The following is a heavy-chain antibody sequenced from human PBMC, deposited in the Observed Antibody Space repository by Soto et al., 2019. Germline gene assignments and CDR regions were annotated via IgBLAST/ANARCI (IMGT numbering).Heavy chain of an antibody. J-gene: IGHJ4*02. CDR2: ISSSGSTI. CDR1: GFTFSDYY. CDR3: ARDFGDIVATDWSYFDY. D-gene: IGHD5-12*01. V-gene: IGHV3-11*01. Sequence: PGGSLRLSCAASGFTFSDYYMNWIRQAPGKGLEWVSYISSSGSTIYYSDSVKGRFTISRDNAKNSLYLQMNSLRAEDTAVYYCARDFGDIVATDWSYFDYWGQGTLVTVSS.